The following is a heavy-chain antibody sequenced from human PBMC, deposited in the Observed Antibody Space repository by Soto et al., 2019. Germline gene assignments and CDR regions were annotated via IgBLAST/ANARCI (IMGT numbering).Heavy chain of an antibody. D-gene: IGHD6-6*01. V-gene: IGHV3-7*01. CDR1: GFTFTIYW. J-gene: IGHJ4*02. CDR3: ARIGYSSSSLDY. CDR2: INQDGSVI. Sequence: EVQLVESGGALVQPGGSLRLSCAASGFTFTIYWMTWVRQAPGKGLEWVANINQDGSVIYFVDSLKGRFTISRDNAKNSLYLQMNSLRAEDTAVYFCARIGYSSSSLDYWGQGILVTVPS.